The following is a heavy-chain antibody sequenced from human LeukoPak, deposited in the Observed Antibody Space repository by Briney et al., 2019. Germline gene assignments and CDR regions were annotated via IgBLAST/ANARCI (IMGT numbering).Heavy chain of an antibody. D-gene: IGHD1-26*01. CDR3: ARWHSHGRYFDY. J-gene: IGHJ4*02. Sequence: PSETLSLTCTVSGGSISGDYWNWIRQPPGKGLEWIGYTSYSGNTDYKRSLRSRVTMPVDTSKNQLSLKLTSATAADTAVYYCARWHSHGRYFDYWGQGALVTVSS. CDR1: GGSISGDY. CDR2: TSYSGNT. V-gene: IGHV4-59*01.